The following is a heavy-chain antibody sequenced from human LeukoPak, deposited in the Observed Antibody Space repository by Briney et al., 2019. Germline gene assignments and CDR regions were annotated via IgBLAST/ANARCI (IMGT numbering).Heavy chain of an antibody. J-gene: IGHJ4*02. V-gene: IGHV3-23*01. Sequence: GGSLRLSCAASGFTFSSYAMSWVRQAPGKGLEWVSAISGSGGSTYYADSVKGRFTISRDNSKNTLYLQMNSLRAGDTAVYYCAKDPNDYSNFHFDYWGQGTLVTVSS. CDR2: ISGSGGST. CDR3: AKDPNDYSNFHFDY. CDR1: GFTFSSYA. D-gene: IGHD4-11*01.